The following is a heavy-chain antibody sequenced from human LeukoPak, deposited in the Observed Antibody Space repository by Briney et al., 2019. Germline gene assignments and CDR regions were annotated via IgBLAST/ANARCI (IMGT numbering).Heavy chain of an antibody. Sequence: SETLSLTCTVSGGSISSSSYYCGWIRQPPGKGLEWIGSIYYSGSTYYNPSLKSRVTISVDTSKNQFSLKMSSVTAADTAGYYCARHMWRGYGDSIGYFDYWGQGTLVTVSS. V-gene: IGHV4-39*01. J-gene: IGHJ4*02. CDR3: ARHMWRGYGDSIGYFDY. CDR1: GGSISSSSYY. D-gene: IGHD4-17*01. CDR2: IYYSGST.